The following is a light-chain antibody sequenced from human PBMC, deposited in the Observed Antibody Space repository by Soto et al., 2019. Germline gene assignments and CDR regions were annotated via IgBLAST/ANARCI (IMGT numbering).Light chain of an antibody. J-gene: IGKJ4*01. CDR1: QRVSSSY. CDR3: QQYGSSPALP. Sequence: ESGLTQSPGTLSLSPGERATLSCRASQRVSSSYLAWYQQKPGQAPRLLIYGASSRATGIPDRFSGSGSGTDFTLTISRLEPEDFAVYYCQQYGSSPALPLGGGPKVAIK. V-gene: IGKV3-20*01. CDR2: GAS.